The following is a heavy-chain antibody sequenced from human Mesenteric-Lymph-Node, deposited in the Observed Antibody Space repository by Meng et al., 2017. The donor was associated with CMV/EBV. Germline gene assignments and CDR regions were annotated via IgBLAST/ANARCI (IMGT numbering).Heavy chain of an antibody. D-gene: IGHD3-9*01. J-gene: IGHJ4*02. Sequence: QVQLHQWGAGLLKPSETLSVTCAVYGGSFSGYYWNWIRQSPEKGLEWIGEINHSGSTTYNPSFTSRIIISVDTSTNQISLNMSSVTAADTAVYYCARSSSYDILTGYFDYWGQGALVTVSS. V-gene: IGHV4-34*01. CDR2: INHSGST. CDR3: ARSSSYDILTGYFDY. CDR1: GGSFSGYY.